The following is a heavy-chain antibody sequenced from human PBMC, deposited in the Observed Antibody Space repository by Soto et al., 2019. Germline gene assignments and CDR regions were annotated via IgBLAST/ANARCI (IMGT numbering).Heavy chain of an antibody. CDR2: IWFDGSDK. CDR1: GFTFSDYG. CDR3: ARGVPAPCLEWFPDDS. D-gene: IGHD3-3*01. Sequence: QVHLVESGGGVVQPGRSLRLSCAASGFTFSDYGMHWVRQAPGKGLEWVAIIWFDGSDKYYADSVKGRFTISRDNSKSTLYLHMNSLRAEDTAVYYCARGVPAPCLEWFPDDSWGQGTLVTVSS. J-gene: IGHJ4*02. V-gene: IGHV3-33*01.